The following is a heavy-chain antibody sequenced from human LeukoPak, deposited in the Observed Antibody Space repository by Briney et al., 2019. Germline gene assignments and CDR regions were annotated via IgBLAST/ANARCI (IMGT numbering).Heavy chain of an antibody. D-gene: IGHD2-2*01. V-gene: IGHV3-74*01. CDR2: INSDGGWT. CDR3: VSFYETY. CDR1: GNYW. Sequence: GGSLRLSCAASGNYWMHWVRQAPGKGLLWVSHINSDGGWTTYAASVEGRFTISKDNAKNTVYLQMNNLRAEDTAVYYCVSFYETYWGRGTLVTVSS. J-gene: IGHJ4*02.